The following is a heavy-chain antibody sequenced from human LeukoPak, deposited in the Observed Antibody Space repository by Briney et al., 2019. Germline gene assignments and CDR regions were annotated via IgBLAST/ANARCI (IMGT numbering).Heavy chain of an antibody. CDR2: ISHSGNT. J-gene: IGHJ4*02. Sequence: SETLSLTCTVSGGSTSDYYWSWIRQPPGKGLEWIGFISHSGNTHYNPSLKSRVTISIDTSKRQFSPNLSSVIAADTAVYYCARVRVVTQDFDYWGQGTLVTVSP. CDR3: ARVRVVTQDFDY. CDR1: GGSTSDYY. V-gene: IGHV4-59*01. D-gene: IGHD4-23*01.